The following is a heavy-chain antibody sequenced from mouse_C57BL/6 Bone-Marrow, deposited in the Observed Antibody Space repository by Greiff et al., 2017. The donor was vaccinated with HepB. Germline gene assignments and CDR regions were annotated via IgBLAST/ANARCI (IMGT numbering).Heavy chain of an antibody. CDR1: GFTFSDYY. Sequence: EVKLMESGGGLVQPGGSLKLSCAASGFTFSDYYMYWVRQTPEKRLEWVAYISNGGGSTYYPDTVKGRFTISRDNAKNTLYLQMSRLKSEDTAMYYCARQSFYGSSYWYFDVWGTGTTVTVSS. V-gene: IGHV5-12*01. J-gene: IGHJ1*03. CDR3: ARQSFYGSSYWYFDV. D-gene: IGHD1-1*01. CDR2: ISNGGGST.